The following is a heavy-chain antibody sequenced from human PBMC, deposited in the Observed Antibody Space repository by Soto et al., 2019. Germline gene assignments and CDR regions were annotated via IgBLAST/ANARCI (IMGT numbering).Heavy chain of an antibody. V-gene: IGHV4-39*01. CDR3: APWDSYGDYFDY. CDR2: IYYSGST. D-gene: IGHD5-18*01. Sequence: SETLSLTCTVSGGSISGSNYYWGWIRQPPGKGLEWIGSIYYSGSTYYNPSLKSRVTISVDTSMNQFSLKLSSVTAADTAVYYCAPWDSYGDYFDYWGQGTLVTFSS. J-gene: IGHJ4*02. CDR1: GGSISGSNYY.